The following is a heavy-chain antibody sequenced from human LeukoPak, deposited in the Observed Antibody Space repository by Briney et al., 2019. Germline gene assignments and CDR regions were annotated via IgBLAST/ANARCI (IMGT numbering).Heavy chain of an antibody. J-gene: IGHJ3*01. Sequence: GGSLRLSCAASGFTFSSSWMYWVRQAPGKGLVWVSRINSDESITTYADSVKGRFTISRDNAKNTLYLQMNSLRAEDTAVYYCAREGIAVADDSFDVWGQGTVVTVSS. V-gene: IGHV3-74*01. D-gene: IGHD6-19*01. CDR2: INSDESIT. CDR3: AREGIAVADDSFDV. CDR1: GFTFSSSW.